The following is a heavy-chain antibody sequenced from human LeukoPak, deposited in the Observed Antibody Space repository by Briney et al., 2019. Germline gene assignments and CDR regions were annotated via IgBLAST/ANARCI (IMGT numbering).Heavy chain of an antibody. J-gene: IGHJ5*02. CDR1: GGSISSYY. V-gene: IGHV4-59*01. D-gene: IGHD2-15*01. Sequence: PSETLSLTCTVSGGSISSYYWSWIRQPPGKGLEWIGYIYYSGSTNYNPSLKSRVTISVDTSKNQFSLKLSSVTAADTAVYYRARELLGNWFDPWGQGTLVTVSS. CDR2: IYYSGST. CDR3: ARELLGNWFDP.